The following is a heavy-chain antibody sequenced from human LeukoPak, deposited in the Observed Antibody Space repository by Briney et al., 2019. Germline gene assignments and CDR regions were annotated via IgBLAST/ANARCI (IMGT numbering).Heavy chain of an antibody. CDR1: GGSFSSYY. V-gene: IGHV4-39*01. Sequence: PSETLSLTCAVYGGSFSSYYWGWIRQPPGKGLEWIGSIYYSGSTYYNPSLKSRVTISVDTSKNQFSLKLSSVTAADTDVYYCARHDGPWGYWGQGTLVTVSS. J-gene: IGHJ4*02. CDR2: IYYSGST. D-gene: IGHD7-27*01. CDR3: ARHDGPWGY.